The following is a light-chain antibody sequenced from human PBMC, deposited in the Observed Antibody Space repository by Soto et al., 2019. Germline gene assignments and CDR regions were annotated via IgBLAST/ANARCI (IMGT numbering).Light chain of an antibody. CDR3: QQYGSSLLFT. Sequence: EIVLTQSPGTLSLSPGERATLSCRASQSVSSSYLASYQQKPGQAPRLLIYGASSRATGIPDRFSGSGSGTDFTLTISRLEPEDFAVYYCQQYGSSLLFTFGPGTKVDIK. V-gene: IGKV3-20*01. CDR2: GAS. CDR1: QSVSSSY. J-gene: IGKJ3*01.